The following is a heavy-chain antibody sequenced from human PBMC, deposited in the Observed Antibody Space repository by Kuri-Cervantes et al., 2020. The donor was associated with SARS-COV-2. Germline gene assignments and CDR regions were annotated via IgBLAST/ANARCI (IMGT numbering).Heavy chain of an antibody. D-gene: IGHD2/OR15-2a*01. Sequence: GESLKISCAASGFTFSSFAMSWVRQAPGKGLEWVSSISGSGVGTYYADSVKGRFTISRDNSKNTLYLQMNSLGAEDSALYYCAKVRLSFDYWGQGTLVTVSS. CDR1: GFTFSSFA. J-gene: IGHJ4*02. CDR2: ISGSGVGT. CDR3: AKVRLSFDY. V-gene: IGHV3-23*01.